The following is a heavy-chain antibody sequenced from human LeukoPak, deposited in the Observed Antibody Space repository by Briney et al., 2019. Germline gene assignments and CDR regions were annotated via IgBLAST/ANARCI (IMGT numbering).Heavy chain of an antibody. J-gene: IGHJ4*02. D-gene: IGHD1-26*01. CDR1: GFTFSSYA. V-gene: IGHV3-30-3*01. CDR2: ISYDGSNK. CDR3: AKDGIVGATNPFDY. Sequence: PGGSLRLSCAASGFTFSSYAMHWVRQAPGKGLEWVAVISYDGSNKYYADSVKGRFTISRDNSKNTLYLQMNSLRAEDTAVYYCAKDGIVGATNPFDYWGQGTLVTVSS.